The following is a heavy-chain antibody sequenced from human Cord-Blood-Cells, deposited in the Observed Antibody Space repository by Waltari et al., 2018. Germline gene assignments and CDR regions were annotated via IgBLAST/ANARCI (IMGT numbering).Heavy chain of an antibody. CDR3: ARDGSGSYSLDY. CDR2: IWYDGSNK. CDR1: GFTFSSYG. Sequence: QVQLVESGGGVVQPGRSLRLSCAASGFTFSSYGMPWVSQAPGKGLEWVAVIWYDGSNKYYADSVKGRFTISRDNSKNTLYLQMNSLRAEDTAVYYCARDGSGSYSLDYWGQGTLVTVSS. D-gene: IGHD1-26*01. V-gene: IGHV3-33*01. J-gene: IGHJ4*02.